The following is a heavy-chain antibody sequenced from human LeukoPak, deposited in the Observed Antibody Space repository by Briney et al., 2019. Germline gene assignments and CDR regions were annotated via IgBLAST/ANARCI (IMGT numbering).Heavy chain of an antibody. Sequence: GGSLRLSCAASGFIFSSYGMHWVRQAPGKGLEWVSFISTSSSYIYYADSVKGRFTISRDNSKNSLYLQMNSLRAEDTAVYYCARDQDWNDRGGLDYWGQGTLVIVSS. D-gene: IGHD1-1*01. CDR2: ISTSSSYI. J-gene: IGHJ4*02. CDR3: ARDQDWNDRGGLDY. V-gene: IGHV3-21*01. CDR1: GFIFSSYG.